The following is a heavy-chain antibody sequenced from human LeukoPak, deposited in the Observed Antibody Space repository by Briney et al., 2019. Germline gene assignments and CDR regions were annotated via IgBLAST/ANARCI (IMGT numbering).Heavy chain of an antibody. V-gene: IGHV3-30*14. D-gene: IGHD3-9*01. J-gene: IGHJ6*02. CDR2: ISYDGSNK. Sequence: QAGGSLRLSCAASGFTFSSYAMHWVRQAPGKGLEWVAVISYDGSNKYYADSVKGRFTISRDNSKNTLYLQMNSLRAEDTAVYYCASRNNFDWLHYYYYYGMDVWGQGTTVTVSS. CDR1: GFTFSSYA. CDR3: ASRNNFDWLHYYYYYGMDV.